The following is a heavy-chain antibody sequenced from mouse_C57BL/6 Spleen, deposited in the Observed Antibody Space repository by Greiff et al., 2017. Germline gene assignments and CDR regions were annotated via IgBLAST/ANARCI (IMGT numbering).Heavy chain of an antibody. V-gene: IGHV14-2*01. D-gene: IGHD1-1*01. CDR2: IDPEDGET. CDR1: GFNIKDYY. CDR3: ARSLYYGSSEDAMDY. J-gene: IGHJ4*01. Sequence: EVQRVESGAELVKPGASVKLSCTASGFNIKDYYMHWVKQRTEQGLEWIGRIDPEDGETKYAPKFQGKATITADTSSNTAYLQLSSLTSEDTAVYYCARSLYYGSSEDAMDYWGQGTSVTVSS.